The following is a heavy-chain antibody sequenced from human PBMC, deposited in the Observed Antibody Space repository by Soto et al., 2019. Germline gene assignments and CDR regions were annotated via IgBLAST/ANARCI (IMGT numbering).Heavy chain of an antibody. CDR2: ISGSGGST. J-gene: IGHJ6*03. CDR1: GFTFSSYA. D-gene: IGHD3-10*01. CDR3: AKKYYYGSGSYYYYYYYYYMDV. V-gene: IGHV3-23*01. Sequence: GGSLRLSCAASGFTFSSYAMSWVRQAPGKGLEWVSAISGSGGSTYYADSVKGRFTISRDNSKNTLYLQMNSLRAEDTAVYYCAKKYYYGSGSYYYYYYYYYMDVWGKGTTVTVSS.